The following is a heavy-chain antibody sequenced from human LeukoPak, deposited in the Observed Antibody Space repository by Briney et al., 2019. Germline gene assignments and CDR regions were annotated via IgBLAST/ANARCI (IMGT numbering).Heavy chain of an antibody. CDR1: GGSFSSYY. CDR2: IYYSGST. D-gene: IGHD4-23*01. V-gene: IGHV4-59*08. J-gene: IGHJ3*02. Sequence: SETLSLTCAVYGGSFSSYYWSWIRQPPGKGLEWIGYIYYSGSTNYNPSLKSRVTISVDTSKNQFSLKLSSVTAADTAVYYCARLELRWRTFDIWGQGTMVTVSS. CDR3: ARLELRWRTFDI.